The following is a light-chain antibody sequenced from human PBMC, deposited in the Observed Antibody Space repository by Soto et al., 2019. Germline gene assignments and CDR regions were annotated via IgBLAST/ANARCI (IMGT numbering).Light chain of an antibody. V-gene: IGKV1-5*03. Sequence: DIQMTQSPSTLSASVGDRVTITCRASQTISSWLAWYQQKQGKAPKLLIYKASTLKSGVPSRFSGSGSGTDFTLTISSLQPDDFATYYCQHYNSYSEAFGQGTKVDLK. CDR3: QHYNSYSEA. CDR1: QTISSW. J-gene: IGKJ1*01. CDR2: KAS.